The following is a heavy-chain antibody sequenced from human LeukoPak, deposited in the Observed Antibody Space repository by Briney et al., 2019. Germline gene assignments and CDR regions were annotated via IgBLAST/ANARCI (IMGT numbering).Heavy chain of an antibody. J-gene: IGHJ4*02. Sequence: ASVKVSCKASGYTFTGYYMHWVRQAPGQGLEWMGGFDPEDGETIYAQKFQGRVTMTEDTSTDTAYMELSSLRSEDTAVYYCATGRGYSYGSIGYWGQGTLVTVSS. CDR2: FDPEDGET. V-gene: IGHV1-24*01. D-gene: IGHD5-18*01. CDR1: GYTFTGYY. CDR3: ATGRGYSYGSIGY.